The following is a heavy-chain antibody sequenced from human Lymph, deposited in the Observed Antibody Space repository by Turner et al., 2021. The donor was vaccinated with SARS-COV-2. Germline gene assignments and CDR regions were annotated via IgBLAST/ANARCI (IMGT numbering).Heavy chain of an antibody. CDR2: ISVSGGST. CDR1: VFTFSSYA. Sequence: EVQLLESGGGLVQPGGSLRLSCAASVFTFSSYAMSWVRQAPGKGLEWVSVISVSGGSTYYADSVKGRFTISRDNSKNTLYLQMNSLRAEDTAVYYCAKGVRGVIIPEAFDIWGQGTMVTISS. J-gene: IGHJ3*02. V-gene: IGHV3-23*01. CDR3: AKGVRGVIIPEAFDI. D-gene: IGHD3-10*01.